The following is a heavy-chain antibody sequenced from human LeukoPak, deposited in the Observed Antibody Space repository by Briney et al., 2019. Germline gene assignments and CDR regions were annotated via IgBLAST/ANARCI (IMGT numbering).Heavy chain of an antibody. CDR2: IKQDGTEK. Sequence: GGSLRLSCAASGFTFTTYWMSWVRQPPGKGLEWVANIKQDGTEKYYVDSVKGRLTISRDNAKNSLYLQMNSLRAEDTALYYCARDGSYGTNDYWGQGTLVTVSS. D-gene: IGHD1-26*01. CDR1: GFTFTTYW. V-gene: IGHV3-7*03. CDR3: ARDGSYGTNDY. J-gene: IGHJ4*02.